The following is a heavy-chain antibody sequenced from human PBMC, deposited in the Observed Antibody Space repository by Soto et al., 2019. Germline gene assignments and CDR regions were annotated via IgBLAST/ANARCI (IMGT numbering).Heavy chain of an antibody. V-gene: IGHV4-30-4*01. CDR3: ARLPLRVTTVHLDY. J-gene: IGHJ4*02. CDR1: GGSISSGDYY. CDR2: IYYSGST. D-gene: IGHD4-17*01. Sequence: QVQLQESGPGLVKPSQTLSLTCTVSGGSISSGDYYWSWIRQPPGKGLEWIGYIYYSGSTYYNPSFMSRVTISVDKSKNQFSLKLSSVTAADTAVYYCARLPLRVTTVHLDYWGQGTLVTVSS.